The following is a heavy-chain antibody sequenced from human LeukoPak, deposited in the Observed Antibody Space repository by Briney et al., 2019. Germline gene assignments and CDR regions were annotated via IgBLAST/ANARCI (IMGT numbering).Heavy chain of an antibody. D-gene: IGHD3-3*01. CDR1: GGSISSGGYY. Sequence: SQTLSLTCTVSGGSISSGGYYWSWIRQHPGKGLEWIGYIYYSGSTYYNPSLKSRVTISVDTSKNQFSLKLSSVTAADTAVYYCARSGPHFYYGREIDAFDIWGQGTMVTVSS. CDR3: ARSGPHFYYGREIDAFDI. J-gene: IGHJ3*02. CDR2: IYYSGST. V-gene: IGHV4-31*03.